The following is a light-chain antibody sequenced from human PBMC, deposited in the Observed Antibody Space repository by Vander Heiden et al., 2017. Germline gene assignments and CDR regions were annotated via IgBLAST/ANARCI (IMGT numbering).Light chain of an antibody. CDR2: DAS. V-gene: IGKV1-33*01. CDR3: QQEDNLPFT. Sequence: DIQMTQSPSVLSASVGDRVTITCQASQDISNYLNWYQQKPGKAPKLLIYDASNLEKGVPSRFRGSGSGTDFTFTISSLQPEDIATYYCQQEDNLPFTFGHGTKVDSK. CDR1: QDISNY. J-gene: IGKJ3*01.